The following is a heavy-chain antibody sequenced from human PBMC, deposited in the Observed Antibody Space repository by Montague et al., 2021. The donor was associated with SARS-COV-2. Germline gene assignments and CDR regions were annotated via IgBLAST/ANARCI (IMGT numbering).Heavy chain of an antibody. V-gene: IGHV4-4*02. Sequence: SETLSLTCAVSGASISSSHWWSWIRPPPGKGLEWMGEIYHTGSTNYNPSLNSRVTISVDKSKNQFSLKLGSVTAADTAVHFCARAPIVGSGKNAFDIWGQGTMVTVSS. D-gene: IGHD6-19*01. J-gene: IGHJ3*02. CDR3: ARAPIVGSGKNAFDI. CDR2: IYHTGST. CDR1: GASISSSHW.